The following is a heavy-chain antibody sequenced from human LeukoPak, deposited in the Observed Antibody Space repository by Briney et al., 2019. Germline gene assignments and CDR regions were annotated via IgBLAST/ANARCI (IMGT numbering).Heavy chain of an antibody. Sequence: GGSLRLSCAASGFPFSPYSMNWARQAPGKGLEWVSSISSSSDYIYYADSVKGRFTISRDNARNSLYLQMNRLRAEETAVYYCARTPGERYCSGGSCYFHYYYMDVWGKGATVTVSS. CDR2: ISSSSDYI. D-gene: IGHD2-15*01. J-gene: IGHJ6*03. CDR1: GFPFSPYS. V-gene: IGHV3-21*01. CDR3: ARTPGERYCSGGSCYFHYYYMDV.